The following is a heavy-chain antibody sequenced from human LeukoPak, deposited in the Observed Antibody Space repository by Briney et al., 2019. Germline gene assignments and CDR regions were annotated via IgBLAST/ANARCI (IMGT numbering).Heavy chain of an antibody. CDR3: ARHPGDPTYYYYYMDV. J-gene: IGHJ6*03. CDR1: GFTFDDYG. Sequence: GGSLRLSCAASGFTFDDYGMSWVRQAPGKGLEWVSGINWNGGSTGYADSVKGRFTISRDNAKNSLYLQMNSLRAEDTALYYCARHPGDPTYYYYYMDVWGKGTTVTVSS. CDR2: INWNGGST. D-gene: IGHD4-17*01. V-gene: IGHV3-20*04.